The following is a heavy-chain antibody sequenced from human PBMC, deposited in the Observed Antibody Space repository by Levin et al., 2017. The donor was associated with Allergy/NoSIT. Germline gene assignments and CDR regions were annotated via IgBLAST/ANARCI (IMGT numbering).Heavy chain of an antibody. J-gene: IGHJ4*02. CDR3: ARAPTYDAPPFDY. CDR2: IGDSSHYI. V-gene: IGHV3-21*01. D-gene: IGHD3-3*01. CDR1: GFTFSSYN. Sequence: GESLKISCAASGFTFSSYNMNWVRQAPGKGLEWVSSIGDSSHYIYYADSLKGRFTISRDDARNSLYLQMNSLRAEDTAVYYCARAPTYDAPPFDYWGQGTLVTVSS.